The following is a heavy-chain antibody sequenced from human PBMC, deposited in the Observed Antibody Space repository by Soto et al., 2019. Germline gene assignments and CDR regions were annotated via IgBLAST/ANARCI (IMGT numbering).Heavy chain of an antibody. J-gene: IGHJ4*02. CDR1: GGSISSSSYY. Sequence: SETLSLTCTVSGGSISSSSYYWSWIRQPPGKGLEWIGYIYYSGSTNYNPSLKSRVTMSVDTSKNQFSLKLSSVTAADTAVYYCARDTSYGDHREFDYWGQGTLVTVSS. CDR2: IYYSGST. CDR3: ARDTSYGDHREFDY. V-gene: IGHV4-61*01. D-gene: IGHD4-17*01.